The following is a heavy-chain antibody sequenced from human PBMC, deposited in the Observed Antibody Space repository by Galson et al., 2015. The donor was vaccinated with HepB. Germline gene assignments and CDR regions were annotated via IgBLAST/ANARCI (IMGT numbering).Heavy chain of an antibody. D-gene: IGHD3-3*01. CDR2: IKQDGSEK. CDR3: ARAGRGIFGVVIIPYFDY. Sequence: SLRLSCAASGFTFSSYWMSWVRQAPGKGLEWVANIKQDGSEKYYVDSVKGRFTISRDNAKNSLYLQMNSLRAEDTAVYYCARAGRGIFGVVIIPYFDYWGQGTLVTVSS. V-gene: IGHV3-7*01. J-gene: IGHJ4*02. CDR1: GFTFSSYW.